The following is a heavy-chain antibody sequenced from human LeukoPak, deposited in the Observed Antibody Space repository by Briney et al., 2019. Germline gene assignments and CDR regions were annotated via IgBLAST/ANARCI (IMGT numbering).Heavy chain of an antibody. V-gene: IGHV3-30*04. Sequence: PRGSLRLSCAASGFTFSRYSMHWVRQAPGKGLEWVALISYDGSNKYYADSVKGRFTISRDNSKNTLYLQMNSLRAEDTAVYYCARDGAIMIVVVNYYFDFWGQGSLVTVSS. J-gene: IGHJ4*02. CDR2: ISYDGSNK. D-gene: IGHD3-22*01. CDR3: ARDGAIMIVVVNYYFDF. CDR1: GFTFSRYS.